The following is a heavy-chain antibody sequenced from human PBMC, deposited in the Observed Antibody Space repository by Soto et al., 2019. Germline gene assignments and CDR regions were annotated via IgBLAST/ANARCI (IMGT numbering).Heavy chain of an antibody. J-gene: IGHJ4*02. Sequence: QVQLVQSGVEVKKPGASVKVSCKASGYTFSNYGISWVRQAPGQGLEWMGWFSSYNGDARYAQNLQGRVTMTTDTSPSTAYMELWSLRSDDTAVYYCAREDSGGLDYWGQGTLVTVSS. CDR3: AREDSGGLDY. V-gene: IGHV1-18*01. CDR1: GYTFSNYG. CDR2: FSSYNGDA. D-gene: IGHD1-26*01.